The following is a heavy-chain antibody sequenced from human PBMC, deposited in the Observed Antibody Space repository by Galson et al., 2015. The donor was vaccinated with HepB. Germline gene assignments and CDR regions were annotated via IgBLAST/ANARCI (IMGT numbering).Heavy chain of an antibody. CDR2: TYYRSKWYN. CDR1: GDSVSSNSAA. D-gene: IGHD3-10*01. V-gene: IGHV6-1*01. Sequence: CAISGDSVSSNSAAWNWIRQSPSRGLEWLGRTYYRSKWYNDYAVSVKSRITINPDTSKNQFSLQLNSVTPEDTAVYYCARDDPLLWFGELSFFSGGSGFDPWGQGTLVTVSS. J-gene: IGHJ5*02. CDR3: ARDDPLLWFGELSFFSGGSGFDP.